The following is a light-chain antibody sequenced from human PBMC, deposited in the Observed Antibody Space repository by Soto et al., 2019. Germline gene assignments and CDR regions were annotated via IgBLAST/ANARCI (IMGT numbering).Light chain of an antibody. CDR2: DAS. Sequence: DIVLTQSPATLSSSPGDRVTLSCRASQNVGWFLSWYQHSPGQGPRLLVYDASNMETGVPSRFSGSGSETDFTLTISSLEPEDFAVYYCQQRNHWPITFGQGTRLEIK. CDR1: QNVGWF. J-gene: IGKJ5*01. CDR3: QQRNHWPIT. V-gene: IGKV3-11*01.